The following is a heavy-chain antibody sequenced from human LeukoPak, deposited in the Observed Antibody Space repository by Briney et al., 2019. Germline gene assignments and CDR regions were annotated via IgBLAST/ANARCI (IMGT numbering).Heavy chain of an antibody. Sequence: ASVKVSCKASGYSFTGYYLDWVRQAPGQGLEWMGWINPKSGGTNYTQKFPGRVTMTRDTSISTAYMELSSLRSDDTAIYYCARRVFSGWGYYFDYWGQGTLVTVSS. CDR2: INPKSGGT. CDR1: GYSFTGYY. J-gene: IGHJ4*02. V-gene: IGHV1-2*02. CDR3: ARRVFSGWGYYFDY. D-gene: IGHD6-19*01.